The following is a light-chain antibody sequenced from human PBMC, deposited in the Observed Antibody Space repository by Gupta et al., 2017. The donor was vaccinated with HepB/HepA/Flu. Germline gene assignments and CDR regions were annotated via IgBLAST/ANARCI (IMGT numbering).Light chain of an antibody. CDR2: FNT. J-gene: IGLJ3*02. Sequence: SYVLTQPRSVAVAPGNTDTITCGGENMRRKSVHWYQKKPGQAPVLVVSFNTDRPSGNPARFSGSNSGNTATLTISRVEFGDEADYFCQVWDRDTEHVVFGGGTKLTVL. V-gene: IGLV3-21*04. CDR3: QVWDRDTEHVV. CDR1: NMRRKS.